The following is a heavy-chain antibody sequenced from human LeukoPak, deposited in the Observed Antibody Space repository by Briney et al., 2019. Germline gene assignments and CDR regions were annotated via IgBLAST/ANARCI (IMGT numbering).Heavy chain of an antibody. CDR3: ARFGSGRFQPYFDY. CDR2: IYRGEST. D-gene: IGHD3-10*01. CDR1: GFTVSSTY. V-gene: IGHV3-66*01. J-gene: IGHJ4*01. Sequence: GGSLGLSCAASGFTVSSTYLTWVRQAPGKGLGWVSVIYRGESTYYADSVKGRFTISRDNSRNTVYLQMNGLSADDTAVYYCARFGSGRFQPYFDYWGHGTLVTVSS.